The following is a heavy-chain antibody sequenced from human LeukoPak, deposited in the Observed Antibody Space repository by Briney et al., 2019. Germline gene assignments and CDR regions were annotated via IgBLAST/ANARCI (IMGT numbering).Heavy chain of an antibody. CDR2: IMPLFNTA. V-gene: IGHV1-69*05. CDR3: ARVDRYHYYLDV. J-gene: IGHJ6*03. Sequence: GASVKVSCKASGGTFGSYSIIWVRQAPGQGLEWMGGIMPLFNTANYAQQFQGRVTITTDESTSTAYMELSSLRFEDTAMYYCARVDRYHYYLDVWGKGTTVTVSS. CDR1: GGTFGSYS.